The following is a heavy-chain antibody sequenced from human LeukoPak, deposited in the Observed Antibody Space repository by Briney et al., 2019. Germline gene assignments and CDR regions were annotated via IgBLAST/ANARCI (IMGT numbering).Heavy chain of an antibody. CDR2: ISGSGGNT. CDR1: GINFSSYA. CDR3: AKTPGYSSGWYRHYFDY. V-gene: IGHV3-23*01. J-gene: IGHJ4*02. D-gene: IGHD6-19*01. Sequence: GGSLRLSCAASGINFSSYAMSWVRQAPGKGLEWVSSISGSGGNTHYADSVKGRFTISRDNSKNTLYLQMNSLRAEDTALYYCAKTPGYSSGWYRHYFDYWGQGTLVTVSS.